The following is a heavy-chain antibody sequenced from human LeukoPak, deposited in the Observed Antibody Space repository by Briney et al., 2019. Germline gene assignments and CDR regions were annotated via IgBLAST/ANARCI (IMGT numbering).Heavy chain of an antibody. V-gene: IGHV3-7*01. CDR2: IKQDGSEK. CDR3: AREPPGSSGYLNY. D-gene: IGHD3-22*01. Sequence: KGLEWVANIKQDGSEKYYVDSVKGRFTISRDNAKNSLYLQMNSLRAEDTAVYYCAREPPGSSGYLNYWGQGTLVTVSS. J-gene: IGHJ4*02.